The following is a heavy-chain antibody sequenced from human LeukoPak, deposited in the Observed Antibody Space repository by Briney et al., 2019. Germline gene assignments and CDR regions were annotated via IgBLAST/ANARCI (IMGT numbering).Heavy chain of an antibody. CDR2: ISSSSSYI. Sequence: GGSLRLSCAASGFPFSTYAMNWVRQAPGKGLEWVSSISSSSSYIYYTDSVKGRFTISRDNAKNSLYLQMNSLRAEDTAVYYCARGVVVAQSHTSDYWGQGTLVTVSS. D-gene: IGHD2-15*01. J-gene: IGHJ4*02. CDR1: GFPFSTYA. CDR3: ARGVVVAQSHTSDY. V-gene: IGHV3-21*01.